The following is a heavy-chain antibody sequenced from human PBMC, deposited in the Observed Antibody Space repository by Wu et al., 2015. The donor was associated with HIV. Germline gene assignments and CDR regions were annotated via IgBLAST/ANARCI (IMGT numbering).Heavy chain of an antibody. V-gene: IGHV1-2*02. D-gene: IGHD3-10*01. CDR1: GYTFTSYG. CDR3: ATELYGSGILYY. J-gene: IGHJ4*02. CDR2: INPNTGDS. Sequence: QVQLVQSGAEVKKPGASVKVSCKASGYTFTSYGISWVRQAPGQGLEWMALINPNTGDSKFAQKFQGRVTMTRDTSISTAYMEVTRLTSDDTAVYYCATELYGSGILYYWGQGTLVTVSS.